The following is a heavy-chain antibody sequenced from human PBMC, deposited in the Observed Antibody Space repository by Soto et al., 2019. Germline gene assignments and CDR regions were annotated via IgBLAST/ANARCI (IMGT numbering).Heavy chain of an antibody. V-gene: IGHV1-69*13. J-gene: IGHJ4*02. D-gene: IGHD3-3*01. CDR2: IIPIFGTA. CDR3: ARNFGVVTHFEY. CDR1: GGTLSSYA. Sequence: SVKVSCKASGGTLSSYAISWERQAPGQGLEWMGGIIPIFGTANYAQKFQGRVTITADESTSTAYMELSSLRSEDTAVYYCARNFGVVTHFEYWGQGILVTLSS.